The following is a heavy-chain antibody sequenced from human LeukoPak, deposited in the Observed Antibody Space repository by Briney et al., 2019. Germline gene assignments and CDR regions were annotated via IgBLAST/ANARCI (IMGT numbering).Heavy chain of an antibody. CDR2: ISGSGGST. D-gene: IGHD1-26*01. CDR1: GFTFSSYA. CDR3: AKPSPGWELWAHLDY. J-gene: IGHJ4*02. Sequence: PGGSLRLSCAAPGFTFSSYAMSWVRQAPGKGLEWVSAISGSGGSTYYADSVKGRFTISRDNSKNTLYLQMNSLRAEDTAVYYCAKPSPGWELWAHLDYWGQGTLVTVSS. V-gene: IGHV3-23*01.